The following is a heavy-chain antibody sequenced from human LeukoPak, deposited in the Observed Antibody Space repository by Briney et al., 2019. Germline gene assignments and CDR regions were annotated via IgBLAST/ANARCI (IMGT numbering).Heavy chain of an antibody. J-gene: IGHJ4*02. CDR1: GYTFTSYG. CDR2: ISAYNGNT. CDR3: ARGGRDDFWSGYLDY. Sequence: ASVKVSCKASGYTFTSYGISWVRQAPGQGLEWMGWISAYNGNTNYAQKLQGRVTMTTDTSTSTAYMELRSLRSDDTAVYYCARGGRDDFWSGYLDYWGQGTLVTVSS. V-gene: IGHV1-18*01. D-gene: IGHD3-3*01.